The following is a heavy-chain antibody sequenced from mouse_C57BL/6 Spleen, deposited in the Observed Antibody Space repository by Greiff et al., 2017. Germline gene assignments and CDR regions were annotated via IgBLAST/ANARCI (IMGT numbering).Heavy chain of an antibody. CDR2: INPNNGGT. Sequence: VQLQQSGPELVKPGASVKMSCKASGYTFTDYNMHWVKQSHGKSLEWIGYINPNNGGTSYNQKFKGQATLTVNKSSSTAYMELLSLTSEDSAVXDCASEGAYGYDWFAYWGQGTLVTVSA. J-gene: IGHJ3*01. D-gene: IGHD2-2*01. V-gene: IGHV1-22*01. CDR3: ASEGAYGYDWFAY. CDR1: GYTFTDYN.